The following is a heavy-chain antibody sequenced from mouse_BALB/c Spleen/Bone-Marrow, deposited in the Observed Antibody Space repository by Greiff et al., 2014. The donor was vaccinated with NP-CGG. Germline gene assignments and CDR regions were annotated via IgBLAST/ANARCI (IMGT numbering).Heavy chain of an antibody. Sequence: EVKLMESGPDLVKPSQSLSLTCTVTGYSITSYYSWHWIRQFPGNKLEWMGYIHYSGITVYNPSLKSRISITRDTSNNQFFLQLNSVTTEDTATYYCARFAGTPYTMDYWGQGTSVTASS. J-gene: IGHJ4*01. CDR1: GYSITSYYS. V-gene: IGHV3-1*02. CDR3: ARFAGTPYTMDY. CDR2: IHYSGIT. D-gene: IGHD4-1*01.